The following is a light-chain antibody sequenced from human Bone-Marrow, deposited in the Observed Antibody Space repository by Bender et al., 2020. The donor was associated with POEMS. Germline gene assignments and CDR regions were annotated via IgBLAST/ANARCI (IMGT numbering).Light chain of an antibody. Sequence: QSALTQPASVSGSPGQSITIFCTGTSSDVGGYDYVSWYQQHPGKAPKLIIYDVSKRPSGVSNRFSGSKSVNTASLTISGLQAEDEADYYCCSYAGTDTFVLFGGGTKVTVL. J-gene: IGLJ2*01. CDR3: CSYAGTDTFVL. V-gene: IGLV2-23*02. CDR1: SSDVGGYDY. CDR2: DVS.